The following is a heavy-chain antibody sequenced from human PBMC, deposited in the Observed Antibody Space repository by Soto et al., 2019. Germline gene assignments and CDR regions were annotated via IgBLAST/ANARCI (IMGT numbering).Heavy chain of an antibody. CDR3: ARSVTADY. V-gene: IGHV1-46*03. D-gene: IGHD4-4*01. CDR1: GYTFTSDY. Sequence: GVSVKVSCKASGYTFTSDYMNWVRQAPGQGLEWMGIINPSGGSTSYAQKFQGRVTMTGDTSTSTVYMELTSLRSDDTAVYYCARSVTADYWGQGTLVTVSS. J-gene: IGHJ4*02. CDR2: INPSGGST.